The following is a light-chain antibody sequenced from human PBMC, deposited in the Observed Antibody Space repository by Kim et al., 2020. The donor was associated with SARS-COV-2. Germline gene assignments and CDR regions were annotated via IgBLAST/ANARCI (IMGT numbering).Light chain of an antibody. V-gene: IGLV2-14*03. J-gene: IGLJ2*01. CDR1: SSDVGGYDY. Sequence: SVTKSCTGTSSDVGGYDYVSWYRQHPGKAPKLMIYDVSNRPSGVSNRFSGSKSGNTASLTISGLQAEDEAEYYCSSYTSSSTPVVFGGGTQLTVL. CDR2: DVS. CDR3: SSYTSSSTPVV.